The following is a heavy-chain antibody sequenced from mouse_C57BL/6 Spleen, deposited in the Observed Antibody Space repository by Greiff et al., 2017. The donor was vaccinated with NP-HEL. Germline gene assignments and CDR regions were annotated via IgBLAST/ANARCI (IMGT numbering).Heavy chain of an antibody. CDR1: GFTFSSYA. J-gene: IGHJ3*01. Sequence: EVQVVESGGGLVKPGGSLKLSCAASGFTFSSYAMSWVRQTPEKRLEWVATISDGGSYTYYPDNVKGRFTISRDNAKNNLYLQMSHLKSEDTAMYYCARGGDGYYAWFAYWGQGTLVTVSA. CDR2: ISDGGSYT. V-gene: IGHV5-4*01. D-gene: IGHD2-3*01. CDR3: ARGGDGYYAWFAY.